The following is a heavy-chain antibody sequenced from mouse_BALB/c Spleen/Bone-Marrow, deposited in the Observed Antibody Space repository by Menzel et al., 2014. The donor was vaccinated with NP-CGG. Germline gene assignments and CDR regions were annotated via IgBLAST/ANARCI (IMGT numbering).Heavy chain of an antibody. CDR3: ARRGYGYGFAY. J-gene: IGHJ3*01. CDR2: IDPSDSET. V-gene: IGHV1-69*02. CDR1: GYTFTSYW. Sequence: VKLMESGAELVKPGAPVKLSCKASGYTFTSYWMNWVKQRPGRGLEWIGRIDPSDSETHYNQKFKDKATLTVDKSSSTAYIQLSSLTSDDSSVYYCARRGYGYGFAYWGQGTLVTVSA. D-gene: IGHD1-2*01.